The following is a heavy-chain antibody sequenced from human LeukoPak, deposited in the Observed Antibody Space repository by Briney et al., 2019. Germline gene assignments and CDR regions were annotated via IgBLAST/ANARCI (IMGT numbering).Heavy chain of an antibody. CDR2: VDGGGGGT. CDR3: AKQSAGSAAWYSLHYDF. D-gene: IGHD6-13*01. Sequence: GGSLRLSCAASEFTLSSYAMTWVRQAPGRGLEWVSSVDGGGGGTYYADSVKGRFTISRDNSKDTLYLQMNGLRAEDTAVYFCAKQSAGSAAWYSLHYDFWGQGTLVTVSS. J-gene: IGHJ4*02. V-gene: IGHV3-23*01. CDR1: EFTLSSYA.